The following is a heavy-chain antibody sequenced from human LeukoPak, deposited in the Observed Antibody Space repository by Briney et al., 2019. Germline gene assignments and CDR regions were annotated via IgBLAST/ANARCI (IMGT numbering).Heavy chain of an antibody. Sequence: GRSLRLSCVASGFTFSSFAMHWVRQAPGKGLEWVAVIWYDGSNKYYADSVKGRFTISRDNSKNTLYLQMNSLRAEDTAVYYCARDYDLAVTTPPGYWGQGTLVTVSS. J-gene: IGHJ4*02. CDR2: IWYDGSNK. V-gene: IGHV3-33*08. CDR3: ARDYDLAVTTPPGY. D-gene: IGHD4-17*01. CDR1: GFTFSSFA.